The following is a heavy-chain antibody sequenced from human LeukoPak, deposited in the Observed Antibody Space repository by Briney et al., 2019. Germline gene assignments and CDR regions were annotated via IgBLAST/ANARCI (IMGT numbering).Heavy chain of an antibody. CDR2: IYHSGST. J-gene: IGHJ6*02. D-gene: IGHD3-9*01. V-gene: IGHV4-30-2*01. CDR1: GGFISSGGYS. Sequence: SQTLSLTCAVSGGFISSGGYSWSWIRQPPGKGLEWIGYIYHSGSTYYNPSLKSRVTISVDRSKNQFSLKLSSVTAADTAVYYCARAMEYYDILTGYYYYYGMDVWGQGTTVTVSS. CDR3: ARAMEYYDILTGYYYYYGMDV.